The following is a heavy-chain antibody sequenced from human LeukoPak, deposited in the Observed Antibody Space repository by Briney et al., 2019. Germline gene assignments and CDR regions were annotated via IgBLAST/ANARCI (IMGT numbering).Heavy chain of an antibody. V-gene: IGHV3-33*01. Sequence: PGRSLRLSCAASGFTFSSYGMHWVRQAPGKGLEWVAVIWYDGSNKYYADSVKGQFTISRDNAKNSLYLQMNSLRAEDTAVYYCARQTRPHRAHWFDPWGQGTLVTVSS. CDR3: ARQTRPHRAHWFDP. D-gene: IGHD3-10*01. CDR1: GFTFSSYG. CDR2: IWYDGSNK. J-gene: IGHJ5*02.